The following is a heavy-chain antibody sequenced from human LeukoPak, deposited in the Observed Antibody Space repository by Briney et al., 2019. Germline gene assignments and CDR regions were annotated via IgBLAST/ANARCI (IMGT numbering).Heavy chain of an antibody. D-gene: IGHD2-15*01. CDR2: INPSGGST. CDR1: GYTFTSYY. Sequence: GASVKVSCKASGYTFTSYYMHWVRQAPGPGLERMGIINPSGGSTSYAQKFQGRVTMTRDTSTSTVYMELSSLRSDDTAVYYCVTGGVVPMGYYYYYYMDVWGKGTTVTVSS. CDR3: VTGGVVPMGYYYYYYMDV. J-gene: IGHJ6*03. V-gene: IGHV1-46*01.